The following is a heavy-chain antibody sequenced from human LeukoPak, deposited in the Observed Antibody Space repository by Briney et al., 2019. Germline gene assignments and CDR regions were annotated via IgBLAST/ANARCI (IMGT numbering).Heavy chain of an antibody. CDR2: IIPILGIA. Sequence: GASVKVSCKASGGTFSSYAISWVRQAPGQGLEWMGRIIPILGIANYAQKFQGRVTITAYKSTSTAYMELSSLRSEDTAVYYCARAALHGSSSGNWFDPWGQGTLVTVSS. V-gene: IGHV1-69*04. D-gene: IGHD6-6*01. J-gene: IGHJ5*02. CDR3: ARAALHGSSSGNWFDP. CDR1: GGTFSSYA.